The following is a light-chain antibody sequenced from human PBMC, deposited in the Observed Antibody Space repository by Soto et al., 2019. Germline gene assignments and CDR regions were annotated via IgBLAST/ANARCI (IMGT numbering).Light chain of an antibody. CDR3: QQANSFPLT. Sequence: DIQMTQSPSSVSASVGDRVTITCRASQDLSYWLAWYQQKPGKAPRLLIYGASNLQRGVPSRFSGRGSGTDFTLTIGSLQPDDFATYDCQQANSFPLTFGPGTKVDIK. CDR1: QDLSYW. J-gene: IGKJ3*01. CDR2: GAS. V-gene: IGKV1-12*01.